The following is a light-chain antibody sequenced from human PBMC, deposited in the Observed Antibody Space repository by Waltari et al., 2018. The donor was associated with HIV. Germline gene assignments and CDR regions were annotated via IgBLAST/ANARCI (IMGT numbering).Light chain of an antibody. J-gene: IGLJ2*01. CDR1: DRDVGFYTF. CDR2: EVD. CDR3: DSYTADDTIL. V-gene: IGLV2-14*02. Sequence: SDLTQPASFSGFLGQSITIPCPGADRDVGFYTFISWYQQQPGKVPKLCLYEVDTRASGIPGRFAGSKSGNTASLTISGLQIEDEGLYFCDSYTADDTILFGGGTTVTVL.